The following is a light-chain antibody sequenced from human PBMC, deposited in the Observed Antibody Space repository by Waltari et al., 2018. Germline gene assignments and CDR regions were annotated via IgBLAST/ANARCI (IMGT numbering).Light chain of an antibody. CDR1: DGGANYY. J-gene: IGLJ2*01. CDR2: DVS. V-gene: IGLV2-14*03. Sequence: QSALTHRAYVSGSPGQSISSAYTGDGGANYYLSWYKQHQGKAPKIMIYDVSSPPSGVPNSFSGSKSGNTASLTISGLQDEDEADYYCSQYTSSDTLLFGGGTKLTVL. CDR3: SQYTSSDTLL.